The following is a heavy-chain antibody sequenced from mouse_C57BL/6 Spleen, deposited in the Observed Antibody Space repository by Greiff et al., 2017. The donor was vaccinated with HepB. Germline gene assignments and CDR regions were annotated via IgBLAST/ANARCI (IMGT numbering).Heavy chain of an antibody. CDR3: TSTAQARAY. D-gene: IGHD3-2*02. Sequence: VQRVESGAELVRPGASVTLSCKASGYTFTDYEMHWVKQTPVHGLEWIGAIDPETGGTAYNQKFKGKAILTADKSSSTAYMELRSLTSEDSAVYYCTSTAQARAYWGQGTLVTVSA. CDR1: GYTFTDYE. J-gene: IGHJ3*01. V-gene: IGHV1-15*01. CDR2: IDPETGGT.